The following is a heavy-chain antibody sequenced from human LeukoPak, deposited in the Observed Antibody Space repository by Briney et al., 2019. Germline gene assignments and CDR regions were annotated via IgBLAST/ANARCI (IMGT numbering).Heavy chain of an antibody. V-gene: IGHV4-34*01. CDR3: ARRGTIYCSSTSCYRFYFDY. CDR2: INHSGST. D-gene: IGHD2-2*01. CDR1: GGSFSGYY. J-gene: IGHJ4*02. Sequence: SETLSLTCAVYGGSFSGYYWSWIRQPPGKGLEWIGEINHSGSTNYNPSLKSRVTISVDTSKNQFSLKLGSVTAADTAVYYCARRGTIYCSSTSCYRFYFDYWGQGTLVTVSS.